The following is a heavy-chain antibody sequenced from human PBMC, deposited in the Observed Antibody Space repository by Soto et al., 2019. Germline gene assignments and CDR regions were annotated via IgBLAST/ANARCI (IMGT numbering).Heavy chain of an antibody. D-gene: IGHD4-17*01. Sequence: GGSLRLSCAASGFTFDDYAMHWVRQAPGKGLEWVSGISWNSGSIGYADSVKGRFTISRDNAKNSLYLQMNSLRAEDTALYYCAKDIHDYVLYAFDIWGQGTMVTVSS. CDR3: AKDIHDYVLYAFDI. CDR1: GFTFDDYA. CDR2: ISWNSGSI. V-gene: IGHV3-9*01. J-gene: IGHJ3*02.